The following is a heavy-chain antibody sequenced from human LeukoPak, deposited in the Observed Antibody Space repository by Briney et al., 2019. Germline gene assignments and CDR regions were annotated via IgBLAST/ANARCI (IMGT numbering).Heavy chain of an antibody. J-gene: IGHJ4*02. Sequence: PGGSLRLSCAASGFTFSSYAMTWVRQAPGKGLEWVAVISYDGSNKYYADSVKGRFTISRDNSKNTLYLQMNSLRAEDTAVYYCARDLNTNYFDYWGQGTLVTVSS. V-gene: IGHV3-30*14. CDR2: ISYDGSNK. D-gene: IGHD2-2*01. CDR3: ARDLNTNYFDY. CDR1: GFTFSSYA.